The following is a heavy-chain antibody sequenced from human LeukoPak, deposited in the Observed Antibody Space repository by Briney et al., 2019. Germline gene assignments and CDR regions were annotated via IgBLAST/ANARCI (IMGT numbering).Heavy chain of an antibody. D-gene: IGHD5-18*01. V-gene: IGHV3-30-3*01. CDR1: GFTFSSYA. CDR3: ARDRVQLWNYGMDV. CDR2: ITYDGSNI. Sequence: GGSLRLSCAASGFTFSSYAVHWVRQAPGKGLEWVSDITYDGSNIYYADSVKGRFTISRDNSKNTLYLQMNSLRGEDTAVYYCARDRVQLWNYGMDVWGQGPTVTVSS. J-gene: IGHJ6*02.